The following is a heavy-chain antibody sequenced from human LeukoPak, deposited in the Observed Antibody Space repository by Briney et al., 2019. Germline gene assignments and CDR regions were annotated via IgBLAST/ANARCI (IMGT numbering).Heavy chain of an antibody. CDR2: INPNSGAT. Sequence: ASVKVSCKASGYTFNGYYINWVRQAPGQSLERMGWINPNSGATKFAEKFQGRVTLTRDTSVNTAYMELNNLTSDDTAVYFCARDRQYGSSWRRTSFDPWGQGTLVTVSS. CDR3: ARDRQYGSSWRRTSFDP. D-gene: IGHD6-13*01. CDR1: GYTFNGYY. J-gene: IGHJ5*01. V-gene: IGHV1-2*02.